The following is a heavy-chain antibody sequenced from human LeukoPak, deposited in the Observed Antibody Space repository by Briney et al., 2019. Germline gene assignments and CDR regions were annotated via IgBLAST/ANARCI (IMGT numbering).Heavy chain of an antibody. CDR1: GYTFSGYA. Sequence: ASVKVSCKASGYTFSGYAIHWVRQAPGQRFEWMGWINAGNGYTKYSQNFQGRVTITRDSSANTVYMELSSLTSEDTAVYYCARGIWSATRVDYYLDNWGQGTLVTVSS. V-gene: IGHV1-3*01. D-gene: IGHD5-24*01. CDR3: ARGIWSATRVDYYLDN. J-gene: IGHJ4*02. CDR2: INAGNGYT.